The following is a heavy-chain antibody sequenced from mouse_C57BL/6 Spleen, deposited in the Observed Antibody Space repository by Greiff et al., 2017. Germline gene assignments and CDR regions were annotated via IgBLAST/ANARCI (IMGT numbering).Heavy chain of an antibody. D-gene: IGHD1-1*01. V-gene: IGHV1-22*01. J-gene: IGHJ1*03. CDR3: EGYYGSRKDWYVDV. CDR2: INPNNGGT. CDR1: GYTFTDYN. Sequence: VQLQQSGPELVKPGASVKMSCKASGYTFTDYNMHWVKQSHGKSLEWIGYINPNNGGTSYNQKFKGKATLTVNKSSSTAYMELRSLTSEDSAVYYCEGYYGSRKDWYVDVWGTGTTVTVSS.